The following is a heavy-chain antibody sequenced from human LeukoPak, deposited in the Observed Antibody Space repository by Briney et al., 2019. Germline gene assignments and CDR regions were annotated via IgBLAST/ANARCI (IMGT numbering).Heavy chain of an antibody. J-gene: IGHJ3*02. V-gene: IGHV4-59*01. D-gene: IGHD5-12*01. CDR3: ARGLVLATDDAFDI. Sequence: PSETLSLTCSVSGASIRSYFWSWIRQSPGKGLEWIGYVYDNDISNFNPSLESRVTILVDRSKSQFSLKLRSVTAADTAVYYCARGLVLATDDAFDIWGPGTMVTVSS. CDR2: VYDNDIS. CDR1: GASIRSYF.